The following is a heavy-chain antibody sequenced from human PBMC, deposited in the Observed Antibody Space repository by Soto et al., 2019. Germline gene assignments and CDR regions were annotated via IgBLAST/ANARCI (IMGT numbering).Heavy chain of an antibody. J-gene: IGHJ4*02. V-gene: IGHV3-33*01. D-gene: IGHD3-10*01. CDR2: IFFDGSKK. Sequence: QVQLVESGGGVVQPGRSLRLSCAASGFTFSRYGFHWVRQAPGKGLEWVAIIFFDGSKKYYADSVRGRFTISRDDSDNTLYLQMNSLRVEDTAVYYCARDRGHDTSGSSSFDYWGQGTLVTVSS. CDR1: GFTFSRYG. CDR3: ARDRGHDTSGSSSFDY.